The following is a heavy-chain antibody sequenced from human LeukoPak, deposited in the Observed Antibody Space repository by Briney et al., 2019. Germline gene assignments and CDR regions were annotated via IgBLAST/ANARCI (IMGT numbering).Heavy chain of an antibody. Sequence: PSETLSLTCTVSGGSISSSYWSWIRQPPGKGLEWIGYIYYTGSTTYNPSLKSRVTISVDTSKNQFSLKLSSVTAADTAVYYCARRPGSSSFYYYYYYMDVWGKGTTVTASS. J-gene: IGHJ6*03. V-gene: IGHV4-59*12. CDR2: IYYTGST. CDR1: GGSISSSY. CDR3: ARRPGSSSFYYYYYYMDV. D-gene: IGHD6-6*01.